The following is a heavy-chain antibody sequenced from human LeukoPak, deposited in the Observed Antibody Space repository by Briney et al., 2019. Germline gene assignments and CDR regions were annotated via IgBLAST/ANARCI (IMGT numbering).Heavy chain of an antibody. CDR3: ATSESGRSWDWFAP. V-gene: IGHV1-69*05. CDR1: GGSFRTYP. D-gene: IGHD3-10*01. CDR2: LTQFFRRT. Sequence: GASVKVSCKASGGSFRTYPISWVRQAPGQGLEWMGGLTQFFRRTNYTQKFQGRLTITTDESSGTAYMELSDLRSDDTAVYYCATSESGRSWDWFAPWGQGTLVTVSS. J-gene: IGHJ5*02.